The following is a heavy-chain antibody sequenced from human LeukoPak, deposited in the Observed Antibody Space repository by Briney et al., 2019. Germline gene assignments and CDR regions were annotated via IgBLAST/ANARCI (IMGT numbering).Heavy chain of an antibody. CDR2: IIPIFGTA. CDR1: GGTFSSYA. CDR3: ARKPRSAADAEYFQL. J-gene: IGHJ1*01. Sequence: GSSVKVSCKASGGTFSSYAISWVRQAPGQGLEWMGGIIPIFGTANYAQKLQGRVTITPDKSTSTAYMELSSLRSEDTAVYYCARKPRSAADAEYFQLWGRGTLVTVSS. V-gene: IGHV1-69*06. D-gene: IGHD6-13*01.